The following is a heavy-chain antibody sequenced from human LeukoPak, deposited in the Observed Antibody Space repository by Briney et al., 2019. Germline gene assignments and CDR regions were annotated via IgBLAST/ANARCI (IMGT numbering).Heavy chain of an antibody. CDR3: AKGYEQWLVRPCFDY. CDR2: ISGSGGST. Sequence: GSLRLSCAASGFTFSSYAMRWVRQAPGKGLEWVSAISGSGGSTYYADSVKGRFTISRDNSKNTLYLQMNSLRAEDTAVYYCAKGYEQWLVRPCFDYWGQGTLVTVSS. V-gene: IGHV3-23*01. J-gene: IGHJ4*02. CDR1: GFTFSSYA. D-gene: IGHD6-19*01.